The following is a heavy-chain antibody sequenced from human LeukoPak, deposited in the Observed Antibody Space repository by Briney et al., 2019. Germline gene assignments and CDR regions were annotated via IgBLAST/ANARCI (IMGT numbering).Heavy chain of an antibody. J-gene: IGHJ1*01. V-gene: IGHV3-48*03. CDR3: ARDREYFQH. CDR1: GFTFSSYE. D-gene: IGHD1-26*01. Sequence: PGGPLRLSCAASGFTFSSYEMNWVRQAPGKGLEWVSYISSSGSTIYYADSVKGRFTISRDNAKNSLYLQMNSLRAEDTAVYYCARDREYFQHWGQGTLVTVSS. CDR2: ISSSGSTI.